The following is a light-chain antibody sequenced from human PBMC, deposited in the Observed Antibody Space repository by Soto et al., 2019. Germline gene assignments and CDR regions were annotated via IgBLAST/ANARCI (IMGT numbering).Light chain of an antibody. Sequence: EIVMTQPSATLSVSPGERATLSCRASQSVSSNLAWYQQKPGQAPRLLIYGASTRATGIPARFSGSGSGTEFTLTISSLQSEDFAVYYCQQYNNWPHTFGQGTKLEIK. CDR2: GAS. CDR3: QQYNNWPHT. CDR1: QSVSSN. J-gene: IGKJ2*01. V-gene: IGKV3-15*01.